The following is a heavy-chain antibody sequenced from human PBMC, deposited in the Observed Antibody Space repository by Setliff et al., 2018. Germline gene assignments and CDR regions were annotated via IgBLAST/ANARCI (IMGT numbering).Heavy chain of an antibody. D-gene: IGHD3-10*01. J-gene: IGHJ4*02. CDR2: IRSKADSCPT. Sequence: PGGSLRLSCAASGFTFSGSAMYWVRQASGKGLEWVGRIRSKADSCPTAYAASVKGRFTISRDDSKNTLYLDMNSLRGEDTAVYYCARDKGVISLDYWGQGTLVTVSS. V-gene: IGHV3-73*01. CDR3: ARDKGVISLDY. CDR1: GFTFSGSA.